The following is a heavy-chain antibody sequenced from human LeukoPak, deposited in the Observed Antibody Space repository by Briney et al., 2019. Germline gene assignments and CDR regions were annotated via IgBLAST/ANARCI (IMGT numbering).Heavy chain of an antibody. Sequence: SETLSLTCTVSGGSISSYYWSWIRQPPGKGLEWIGYIYYSGSTNYNPSLESRVTISVDTSKNQFSLKLSSVTAADTAVYYCARNRGLWFGEYFDYWGQGTLVTVSS. CDR3: ARNRGLWFGEYFDY. D-gene: IGHD3-10*01. V-gene: IGHV4-59*08. CDR2: IYYSGST. J-gene: IGHJ4*02. CDR1: GGSISSYY.